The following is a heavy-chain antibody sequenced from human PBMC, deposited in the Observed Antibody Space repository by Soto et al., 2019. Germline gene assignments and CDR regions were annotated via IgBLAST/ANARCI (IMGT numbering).Heavy chain of an antibody. J-gene: IGHJ4*02. D-gene: IGHD2-8*01. CDR1: GYTFSSYS. CDR3: ARDNGYYDF. Sequence: ASVKVSCKTSGYTFSSYSINWVRQAPGQGLEWMAWISTNSGNTHYAERVQGRVTVTLGKSARTAFMEMWGLTSDDTAVYFCARDNGYYDFWGQGTLVTVSS. V-gene: IGHV1-18*01. CDR2: ISTNSGNT.